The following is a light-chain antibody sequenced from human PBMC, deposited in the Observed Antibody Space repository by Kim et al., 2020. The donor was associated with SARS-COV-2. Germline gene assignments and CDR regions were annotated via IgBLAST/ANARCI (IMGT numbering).Light chain of an antibody. Sequence: ASVGDRVTITCRTTQSISSHLNWYQQKPGRAPKLLISAASTLQGRVPSRFSGSGSETDFTLTISSLQPEDFATYFCQQSYITPFTFGPGTNVDIK. V-gene: IGKV1-39*01. CDR1: QSISSH. CDR3: QQSYITPFT. CDR2: AAS. J-gene: IGKJ3*01.